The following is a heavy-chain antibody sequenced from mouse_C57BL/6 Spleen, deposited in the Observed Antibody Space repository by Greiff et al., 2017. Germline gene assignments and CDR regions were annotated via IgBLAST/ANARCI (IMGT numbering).Heavy chain of an antibody. D-gene: IGHD4-1*01. V-gene: IGHV1-26*01. CDR2: INPNNGGT. CDR1: GYTFTDYY. J-gene: IGHJ2*01. CDR3: ARSDWEGYFDY. Sequence: VQLQQSGPELVKPGASVKISCKASGYTFTDYYMNWVKQSHGKSLEWIGDINPNNGGTSYNQKFKGKATLTVDKSSSTAYMELRSLTSEDSAGYYCARSDWEGYFDYWGQGTTLTVSS.